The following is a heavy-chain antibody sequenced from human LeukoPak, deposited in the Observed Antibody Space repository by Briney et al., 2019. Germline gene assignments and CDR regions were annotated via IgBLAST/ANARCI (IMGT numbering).Heavy chain of an antibody. J-gene: IGHJ3*02. CDR3: ARSFEVRRITIFGVVTSAFDI. D-gene: IGHD3-3*01. Sequence: GESLKISCKGSGYSFTSYWIGWVRQMPGKGLEWMGIIYPGDSDTRYSPSFQGQVTISADKSISTAYLQWSSLKASDTAMFYCARSFEVRRITIFGVVTSAFDIWGQGTMVTVSS. V-gene: IGHV5-51*01. CDR1: GYSFTSYW. CDR2: IYPGDSDT.